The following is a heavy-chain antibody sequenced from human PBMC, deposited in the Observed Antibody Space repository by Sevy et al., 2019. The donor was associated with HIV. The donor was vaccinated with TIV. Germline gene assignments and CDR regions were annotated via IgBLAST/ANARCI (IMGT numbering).Heavy chain of an antibody. CDR3: RRVEGATDWGMDV. D-gene: IGHD1-26*01. J-gene: IGHJ6*02. Sequence: GGSLRLSCTASGFSFGDYTMRWVRQAPGRGLEWVTFIRSKAYGGTTEYAASVKGRFTISRDDSKSIAYLQMNSLKTEDTAVYFCRRVEGATDWGMDVWGQGTTVTVSS. CDR2: IRSKAYGGTT. V-gene: IGHV3-49*04. CDR1: GFSFGDYT.